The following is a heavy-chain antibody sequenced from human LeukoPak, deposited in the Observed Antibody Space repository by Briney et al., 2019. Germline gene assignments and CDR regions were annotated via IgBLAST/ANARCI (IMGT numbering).Heavy chain of an antibody. D-gene: IGHD6-13*01. CDR2: SYSGGDT. V-gene: IGHV3-66*01. CDR3: VRDIVPYSSNWYYFDY. CDR1: GITVSRNY. Sequence: PGGSLRLSCAASGITVSRNYMSWVRQAPGKGLEWVSISYSGGDTYYADSVKGRFTISRDNSKNTLYLQMNSLRAEDTAVYYCVRDIVPYSSNWYYFDYWGQGTLVTVSS. J-gene: IGHJ4*02.